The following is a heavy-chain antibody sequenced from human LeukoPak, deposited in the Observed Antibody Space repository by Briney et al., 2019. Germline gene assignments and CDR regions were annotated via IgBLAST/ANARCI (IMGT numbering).Heavy chain of an antibody. CDR2: INPSGGST. V-gene: IGHV1-46*01. CDR3: ARDRQWPDHNWFDP. Sequence: ASVKVSCKASGYTFTNYYMHWVRQAPGQGLEWMGIINPSGGSTSDAQKFQDRVTMTRDMSTSTVYMELSSLRSEDTAVYYCARDRQWPDHNWFDPWGQGTLVTVSS. J-gene: IGHJ5*02. CDR1: GYTFTNYY. D-gene: IGHD6-19*01.